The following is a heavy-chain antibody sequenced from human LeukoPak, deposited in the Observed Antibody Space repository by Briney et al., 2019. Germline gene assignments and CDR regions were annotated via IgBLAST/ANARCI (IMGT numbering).Heavy chain of an antibody. Sequence: PGGSLRLSCAASGFTFSDYYMIWIRQAPGKGLEWVSYISSSGSSIYYADSMKGRFTISRDNAKNSLYLQMNSLRAEDTAVYYCAKDYAYQQPRSADYWGQGTLVTVSS. CDR3: AKDYAYQQPRSADY. V-gene: IGHV3-11*01. CDR1: GFTFSDYY. J-gene: IGHJ4*02. D-gene: IGHD2-2*01. CDR2: ISSSGSSI.